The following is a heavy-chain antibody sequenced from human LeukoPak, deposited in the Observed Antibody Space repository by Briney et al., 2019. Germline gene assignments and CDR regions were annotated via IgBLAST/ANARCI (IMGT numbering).Heavy chain of an antibody. CDR2: INPNSGGT. Sequence: GASVTVSCTASGYTFTSYYMHWVRQAPGQGIEWMGWINPNSGGTNYAQKFQGRVTMTTDTSTSTAYMELRSLRSDDTAVYYCARDRDNDILTGPLDYYGMDVWGQGTTVTVSS. CDR3: ARDRDNDILTGPLDYYGMDV. V-gene: IGHV1-2*02. CDR1: GYTFTSYY. D-gene: IGHD3-9*01. J-gene: IGHJ6*02.